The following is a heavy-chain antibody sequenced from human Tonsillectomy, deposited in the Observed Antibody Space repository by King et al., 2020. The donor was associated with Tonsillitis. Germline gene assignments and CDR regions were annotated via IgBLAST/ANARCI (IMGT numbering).Heavy chain of an antibody. D-gene: IGHD6-19*01. CDR3: ARDGGLVAVGGWGYYSDY. Sequence: VQLVESGGGVVQPGRSLRLSCAASGFTFSSYAMHWVRQAPGKGLEWVAVISYDGSNKYYADSVKGRFTISRDNSKNTLYLQMNSLRVEDTAVYYCARDGGLVAVGGWGYYSDYWGQGTLVTVSS. CDR1: GFTFSSYA. V-gene: IGHV3-30*04. J-gene: IGHJ4*02. CDR2: ISYDGSNK.